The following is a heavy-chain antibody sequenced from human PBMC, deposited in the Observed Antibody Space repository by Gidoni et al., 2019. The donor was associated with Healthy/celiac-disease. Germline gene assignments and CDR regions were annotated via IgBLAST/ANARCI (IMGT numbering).Heavy chain of an antibody. CDR3: GSGCVRSKFDY. Sequence: EVKKHGSSVKFSCKASGGTFSSYAISGVREAPGQGLEWMGGIIPIFGTANYAQKYPGRVTVTADDSTSTAYMELCSLRSEAAGVYYCGSGCVRSKFDYWGQGTLVTVSS. D-gene: IGHD3-10*01. V-gene: IGHV1-69*01. CDR2: IIPIFGTA. CDR1: GGTFSSYA. J-gene: IGHJ4*02.